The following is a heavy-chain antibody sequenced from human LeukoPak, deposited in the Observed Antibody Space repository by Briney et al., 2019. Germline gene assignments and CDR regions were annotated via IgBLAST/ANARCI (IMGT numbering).Heavy chain of an antibody. CDR1: GFTFSDYG. CDR2: IAHDASVA. J-gene: IGHJ5*02. Sequence: GGSLRLSCAASGFTFSDYGMHWVRQDPGEGLEWVAVIAHDASVAYYADWVKGRFTISRDNSRNTLYLQMNSLRAEDTAVYYCAKEPAPYSSGWYFPDDHWGQGALVTVSS. CDR3: AKEPAPYSSGWYFPDDH. V-gene: IGHV3-30*18. D-gene: IGHD6-19*01.